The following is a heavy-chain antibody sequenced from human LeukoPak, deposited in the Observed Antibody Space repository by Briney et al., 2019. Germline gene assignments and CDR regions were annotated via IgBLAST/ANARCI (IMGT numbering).Heavy chain of an antibody. J-gene: IGHJ5*02. Sequence: PSQTLSLTCAVSGGSISRGDYSWSCIRQPPGKGLEWIGYFYYSGSTYYNPSLKSRVTIDTSKNPLSLKLSSVTAADTAVYYCARWTSSGWYSGHNWFDPWGQGNLVTVSS. V-gene: IGHV4-30-4*07. CDR3: ARWTSSGWYSGHNWFDP. CDR1: GGSISRGDYS. D-gene: IGHD6-19*01. CDR2: FYYSGST.